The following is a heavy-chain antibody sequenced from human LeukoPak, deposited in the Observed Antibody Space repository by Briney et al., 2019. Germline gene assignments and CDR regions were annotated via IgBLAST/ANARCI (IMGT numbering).Heavy chain of an antibody. J-gene: IGHJ4*02. Sequence: PGGSLRLSCAASGFTVSSNYMSWVRQAPGKGPEWVSVIYTGGSTFYADSVKDRFTISRDNPKNTLYLQMNSLRTEDTAMYFCVSTPAIRRVTFWGQGTLVTVSS. D-gene: IGHD2-2*02. CDR3: VSTPAIRRVTF. CDR1: GFTVSSNY. CDR2: IYTGGST. V-gene: IGHV3-66*01.